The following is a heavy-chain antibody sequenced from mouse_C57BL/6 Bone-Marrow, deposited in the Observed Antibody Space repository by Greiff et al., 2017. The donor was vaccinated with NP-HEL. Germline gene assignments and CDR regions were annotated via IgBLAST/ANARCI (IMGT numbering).Heavy chain of an antibody. CDR1: GYTFTSYW. J-gene: IGHJ4*01. V-gene: IGHV1-53*01. D-gene: IGHD2-5*01. CDR2: INPSNGGT. Sequence: QVQLQQPGTELVKPGASVKLSCKASGYTFTSYWMHWVKQRPGQGLEWIGNINPSNGGTNYNEKFKSKATLTVDKSSSTAYMPLSSLTSEDSAVYYCAGDSKNYYAMDYWGQGTSVTVSS. CDR3: AGDSKNYYAMDY.